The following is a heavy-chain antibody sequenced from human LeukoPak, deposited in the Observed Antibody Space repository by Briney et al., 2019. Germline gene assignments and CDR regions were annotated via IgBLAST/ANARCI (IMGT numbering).Heavy chain of an antibody. J-gene: IGHJ4*02. Sequence: PGGSLRLSCAASGLTFSSYAMSWVRQAPGKGLEWVSAMSGSGDSTYYADSVKGRFTISRDNSKNTLYLQMNSLRAEDTAVYYCAKDGRVRGTFYFDYWGQGTLVTVSS. CDR2: MSGSGDST. D-gene: IGHD3-10*01. V-gene: IGHV3-23*01. CDR1: GLTFSSYA. CDR3: AKDGRVRGTFYFDY.